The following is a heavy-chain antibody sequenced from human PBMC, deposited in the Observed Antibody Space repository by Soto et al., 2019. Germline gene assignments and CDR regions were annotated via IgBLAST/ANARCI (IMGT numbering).Heavy chain of an antibody. D-gene: IGHD6-19*01. V-gene: IGHV3-30*18. CDR1: GFTFSSYG. Sequence: QVQLVESGGGVVQPGRSLRLSCAASGFTFSSYGMHWVRQAPGKGLEWVAVISYDGSNKYYADSVKGRFTISRDNSKNTLYLQMNSLRAEDTAVYYCAKDKEWLVHYYFDYWGQGTLVTVSS. CDR3: AKDKEWLVHYYFDY. CDR2: ISYDGSNK. J-gene: IGHJ4*02.